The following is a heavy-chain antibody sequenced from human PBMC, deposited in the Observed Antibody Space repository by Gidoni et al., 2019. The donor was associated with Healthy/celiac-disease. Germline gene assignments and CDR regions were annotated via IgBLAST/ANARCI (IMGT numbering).Heavy chain of an antibody. D-gene: IGHD3-10*01. CDR2: ISSSSSYI. J-gene: IGHJ2*01. V-gene: IGHV3-21*01. CDR1: GFTFSSYS. CDR3: ASAPTMVRGVIHYYWYFDL. Sequence: EVQLVESGGGLVKPGGSLRLSCAASGFTFSSYSMNWVRQAPGKGLEWVSSISSSSSYIYYADSVKGRFTISRDNAKNSLYLQMNSLRAEDTAVYYCASAPTMVRGVIHYYWYFDLWGRGTLVTVSS.